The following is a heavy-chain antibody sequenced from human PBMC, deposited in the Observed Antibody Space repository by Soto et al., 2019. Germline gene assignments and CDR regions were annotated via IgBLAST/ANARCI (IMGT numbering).Heavy chain of an antibody. J-gene: IGHJ4*02. D-gene: IGHD3-10*01. CDR3: ARDQYRHGSGTYYVTGWDH. Sequence: QVQLVQSGAEVRKTGSSVKVSCRAYGVTFTTHEFSWVRQAPGQGPEWMGGITPIFGTTKYAQKFQSRVTHTADESTCTVYMELRSLRSDDTAVYYCARDQYRHGSGTYYVTGWDHWGQGTLVTVSS. V-gene: IGHV1-69*01. CDR2: ITPIFGTT. CDR1: GVTFTTHE.